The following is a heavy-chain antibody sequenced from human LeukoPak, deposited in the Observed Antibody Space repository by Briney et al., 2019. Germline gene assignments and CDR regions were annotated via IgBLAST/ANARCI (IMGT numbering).Heavy chain of an antibody. J-gene: IGHJ4*02. CDR1: GFTFSSYE. Sequence: GGSLRLSCAASGFTFSSYEMNWVRQAPGKGLEWVSYISTGGSTIYYADSVKGRFNISRDNAKNSLYLQMNSLRVEDTAVYYCARDHYYGSGSSDYWGQGTLVTVSS. CDR2: ISTGGSTI. D-gene: IGHD3-10*01. CDR3: ARDHYYGSGSSDY. V-gene: IGHV3-48*03.